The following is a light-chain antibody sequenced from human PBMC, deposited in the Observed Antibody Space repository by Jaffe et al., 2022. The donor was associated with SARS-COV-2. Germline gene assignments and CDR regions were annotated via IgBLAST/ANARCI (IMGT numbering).Light chain of an antibody. Sequence: EIVLTQSPGTLSLSPGERATLSCRASQSVVKNFLAWYQQKPGQTPRLLIYGASTRATGIPDRFSGSGSGTDFTLSISRLEPEDSAVYYCQQYGSSPLTFGEGAKVEIK. J-gene: IGKJ4*01. V-gene: IGKV3-20*01. CDR1: QSVVKNF. CDR3: QQYGSSPLT. CDR2: GAS.